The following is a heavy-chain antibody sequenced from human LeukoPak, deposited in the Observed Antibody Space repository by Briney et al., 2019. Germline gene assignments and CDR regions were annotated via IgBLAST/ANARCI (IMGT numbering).Heavy chain of an antibody. Sequence: SETLSLTCTVSGGSISPYYWSWIRQPPGKGLEWLGYIYYSGNTDYNPSLKSRVAISVDTSKNQFSLKLGSVTAADTAVYYCARSTGSTMFIDYWGQGTLVTVSS. CDR1: GGSISPYY. D-gene: IGHD3-10*02. J-gene: IGHJ4*02. V-gene: IGHV4-59*01. CDR2: IYYSGNT. CDR3: ARSTGSTMFIDY.